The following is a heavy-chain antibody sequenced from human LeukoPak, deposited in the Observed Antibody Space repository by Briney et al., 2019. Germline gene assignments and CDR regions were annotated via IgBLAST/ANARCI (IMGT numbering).Heavy chain of an antibody. J-gene: IGHJ4*02. D-gene: IGHD2-21*01. CDR3: ARDASLDSSRSIPPDY. CDR1: GGTFSSYA. CDR2: IIPILGIA. V-gene: IGHV1-69*04. Sequence: ASVKVSCKASGGTFSSYAISWVRQAPGQGLEWMGRIIPILGIANYAQKFQGRVTITADKSTSTAYMELSSLRSEDTAVHYCARDASLDSSRSIPPDYWGQGTVVTVSS.